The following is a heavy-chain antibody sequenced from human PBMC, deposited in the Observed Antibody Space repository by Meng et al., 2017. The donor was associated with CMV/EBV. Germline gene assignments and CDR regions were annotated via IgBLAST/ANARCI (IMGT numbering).Heavy chain of an antibody. CDR2: ISGSGGST. Sequence: GGSLRLSCAASGFTFSSYAMSWVRQAPGKGLEWVSAISGSGGSTYYADSVKGRFTISRGNSKNTLYLQMNSLRAEDTAVYYCAKELPHIFPNYYYGMDVWGQGTTVTVSS. CDR1: GFTFSSYA. V-gene: IGHV3-23*01. J-gene: IGHJ6*02. CDR3: AKELPHIFPNYYYGMDV.